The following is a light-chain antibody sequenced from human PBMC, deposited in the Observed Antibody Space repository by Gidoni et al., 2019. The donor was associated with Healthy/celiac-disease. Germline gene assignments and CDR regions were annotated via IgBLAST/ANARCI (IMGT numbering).Light chain of an antibody. V-gene: IGKV1-39*01. Sequence: DIQMTQSPSSLSASVGDRVTITCRASQSISSYLNWYQQKPGEAPKLLVYAASSLQRWVPSRFRGRGSWTGFTLTISNLQTGGFATYYFQQGYSTPYTFGQGTKLEIK. CDR2: AAS. J-gene: IGKJ2*01. CDR1: QSISSY. CDR3: QQGYSTPYT.